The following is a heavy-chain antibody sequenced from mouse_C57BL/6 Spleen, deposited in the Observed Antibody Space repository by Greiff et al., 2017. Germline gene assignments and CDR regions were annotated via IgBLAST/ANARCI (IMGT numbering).Heavy chain of an antibody. Sequence: QVQLQQSGPELVKPGASVKISCKASGYAFSSSWMNWVKQRPGKGLEWIGRIYPGDGDTNYNGKFKGKATLTADKSSSTAYMQLSSLTSEDSAVYFCARVDGYSFAYWGQGTLVTVSA. J-gene: IGHJ3*01. CDR2: IYPGDGDT. V-gene: IGHV1-82*01. CDR3: ARVDGYSFAY. CDR1: GYAFSSSW. D-gene: IGHD2-3*01.